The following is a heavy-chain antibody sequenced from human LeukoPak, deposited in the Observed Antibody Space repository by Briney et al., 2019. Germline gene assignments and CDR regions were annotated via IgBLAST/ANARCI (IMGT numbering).Heavy chain of an antibody. CDR3: ARDWGGCSGGSCSGWFDP. J-gene: IGHJ5*02. D-gene: IGHD2-15*01. CDR1: GFTFSNYA. CDR2: IYSDGTT. V-gene: IGHV3-53*01. Sequence: GGSLRLSCAASGFTFSNYAMTWVRQAPGKGLEWVSVIYSDGTTYYADSVKGRFTISRDNSKDTLYLQMNSLRAEDTAVYYCARDWGGCSGGSCSGWFDPWGQGTLVTVSS.